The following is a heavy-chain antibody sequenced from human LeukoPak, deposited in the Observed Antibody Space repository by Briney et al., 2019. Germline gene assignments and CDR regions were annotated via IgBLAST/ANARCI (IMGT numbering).Heavy chain of an antibody. J-gene: IGHJ4*02. CDR2: TRNKVNSYTT. D-gene: IGHD4/OR15-4a*01. Sequence: PGGSLRLSCAASGFTFSDHYIEWVSQAPGKGLEWVARTRNKVNSYTTAYAASVTGRFTVSRDDSSNSVYLQMNSLKIEDTAVYYCARSMYGEGRRIIDFDYWGQGSLLTVSS. V-gene: IGHV3-72*01. CDR1: GFTFSDHY. CDR3: ARSMYGEGRRIIDFDY.